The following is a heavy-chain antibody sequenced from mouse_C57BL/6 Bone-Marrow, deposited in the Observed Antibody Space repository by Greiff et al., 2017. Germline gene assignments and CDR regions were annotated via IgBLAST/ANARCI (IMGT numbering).Heavy chain of an antibody. CDR1: GFTFRSSG. Sequence: EVKLVESGGDLVKPGGSLKLSCAASGFTFRSSGMSWVRQTPDKGLEWVATISSGGSYTYYPDSVKGRFTISRDNAKNTLYLQMSSLKSEDTAMYYCARSPLYYYGSSPYFDYWGQGTTLTVSS. D-gene: IGHD1-1*01. V-gene: IGHV5-6*02. CDR3: ARSPLYYYGSSPYFDY. J-gene: IGHJ2*01. CDR2: ISSGGSYT.